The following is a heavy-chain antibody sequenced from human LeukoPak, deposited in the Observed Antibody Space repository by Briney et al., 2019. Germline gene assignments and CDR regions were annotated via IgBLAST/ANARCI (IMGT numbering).Heavy chain of an antibody. CDR1: GFTFSSYA. V-gene: IGHV3-23*01. D-gene: IGHD5-24*01. CDR2: ISGSGGST. J-gene: IGHJ4*02. CDR3: GRDSRWAQPDH. Sequence: PGGSLRLSCAASGFTFSSYAMSWVRQAPGKGLEWVSAISGSGGSTYYADSVKGRFTISRDNSKNTVYLQINSLTAEDTAVYYCGRDSRWAQPDHWGQGTLVTVSS.